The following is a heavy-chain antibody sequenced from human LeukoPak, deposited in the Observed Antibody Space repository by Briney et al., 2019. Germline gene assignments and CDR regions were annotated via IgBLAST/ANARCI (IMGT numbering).Heavy chain of an antibody. V-gene: IGHV4-4*07. CDR3: ASGVAGAFDY. Sequence: SETLSLTCTVSGGSISSYYWSWIRQPAGKGLECIGRIFTSGSTNYNPFLKSRVTMSVDTSKNHFSLKLTSVTAADTAVYYCASGVAGAFDYWGQGTLVTVSS. CDR1: GGSISSYY. J-gene: IGHJ4*02. CDR2: IFTSGST. D-gene: IGHD6-19*01.